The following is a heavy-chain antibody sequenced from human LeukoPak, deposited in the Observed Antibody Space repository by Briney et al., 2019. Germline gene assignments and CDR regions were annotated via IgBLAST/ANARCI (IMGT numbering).Heavy chain of an antibody. V-gene: IGHV3-48*04. CDR2: ISSSSRTI. Sequence: GGSLRLSCAASGFTFSSYSMNWVRQAPGKGLEWISYISSSSRTIYYADSVKGRFTISRDNAKNSLFLQMNSLRAEDTAVYYCARSNYYDSSGYPNFDNWGQGTLVTVSS. CDR1: GFTFSSYS. J-gene: IGHJ4*02. D-gene: IGHD3-22*01. CDR3: ARSNYYDSSGYPNFDN.